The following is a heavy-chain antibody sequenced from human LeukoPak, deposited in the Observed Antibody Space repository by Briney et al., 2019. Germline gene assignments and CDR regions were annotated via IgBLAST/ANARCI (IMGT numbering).Heavy chain of an antibody. J-gene: IGHJ6*02. CDR3: AKSRVSYYYGMDV. CDR1: GFTFSTYA. Sequence: GGSLRLSCAASGFTFSTYAMSWVRQTPGKGLEWVSAISGSGGSTYYADSVKGRFTISRDNSKSTLYLQMNSLRAEDTAVYYCAKSRVSYYYGMDVWGLGTTVTVSS. CDR2: ISGSGGST. V-gene: IGHV3-23*01.